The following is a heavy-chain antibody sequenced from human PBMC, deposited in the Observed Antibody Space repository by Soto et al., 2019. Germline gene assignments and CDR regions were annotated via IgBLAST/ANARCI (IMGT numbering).Heavy chain of an antibody. CDR3: SKDPMVRGRAEYFPH. Sequence: EVQLVESGGGVVQSGGSRRLSCAASGFTFDDYAIHWVRQAPGRGLEWVSLISWDGTSTYYADSVQGRFTISRDASKNSVYLQMNSLRRDDTAFYYCSKDPMVRGRAEYFPHWGQGTLVTVSS. J-gene: IGHJ1*01. CDR2: ISWDGTST. V-gene: IGHV3-43D*04. CDR1: GFTFDDYA. D-gene: IGHD3-10*01.